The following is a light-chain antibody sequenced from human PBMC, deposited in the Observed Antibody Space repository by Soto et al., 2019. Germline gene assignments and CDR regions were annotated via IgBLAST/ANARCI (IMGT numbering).Light chain of an antibody. CDR1: RNINCDY. V-gene: IGKV3-20*01. Sequence: EAVLTQSPGTLSFSPGERATLSWWXSRNINCDYLGWYQLKGGQPPRLXXAGXSTRATGSPDRLSGSGSGTDFTLTISRLDPEDFAVYYCQQYGSATWPFGQGTKVDIK. CDR2: GXS. CDR3: QQYGSATWP. J-gene: IGKJ1*01.